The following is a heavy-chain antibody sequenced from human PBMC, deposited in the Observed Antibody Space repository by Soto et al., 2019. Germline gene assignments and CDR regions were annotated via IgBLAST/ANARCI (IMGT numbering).Heavy chain of an antibody. V-gene: IGHV4-31*03. J-gene: IGHJ4*02. Sequence: QVQLQESGPGLVQPSQTLSLTCTVSGGSISSGGYYWTWIRQHPGKGLEWIGYISYSGSTYYNPSLKSRVTISVDTSNNQFSLKLSSATAADTAVDYCVGGPKQDFFDYWGQGTLVTVSS. CDR3: VGGPKQDFFDY. D-gene: IGHD3-10*01. CDR2: ISYSGST. CDR1: GGSISSGGYY.